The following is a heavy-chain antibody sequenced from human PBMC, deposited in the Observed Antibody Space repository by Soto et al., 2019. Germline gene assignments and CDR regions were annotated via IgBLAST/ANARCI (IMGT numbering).Heavy chain of an antibody. CDR3: ARNMVAATLNWFDP. CDR2: ISSSSSYI. J-gene: IGHJ5*02. Sequence: EVQLVESGGGLVKPGGSLRLSCAASGFTFSSYSMNWVRQAPGKGLEWVSSISSSSSYIYYADSVKGRFTISRDNAKNSLYLQMNSLRAEDTAVYYCARNMVAATLNWFDPWGQGTLVTVSS. D-gene: IGHD2-15*01. CDR1: GFTFSSYS. V-gene: IGHV3-21*01.